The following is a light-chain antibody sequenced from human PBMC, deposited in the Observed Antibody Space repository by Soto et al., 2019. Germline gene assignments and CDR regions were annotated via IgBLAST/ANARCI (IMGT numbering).Light chain of an antibody. CDR3: CSYAGSSTLV. Sequence: QSALTQPASVSGSPGQSITISCTGTSSDVGSYNLVSWYQQHPGKAPKLMIYEGSKRPSGVSNRFSGSKSGNTASLTISGLQAEDEADYDCCSYAGSSTLVFGGGTQRTVL. CDR2: EGS. CDR1: SSDVGSYNL. V-gene: IGLV2-23*01. J-gene: IGLJ3*02.